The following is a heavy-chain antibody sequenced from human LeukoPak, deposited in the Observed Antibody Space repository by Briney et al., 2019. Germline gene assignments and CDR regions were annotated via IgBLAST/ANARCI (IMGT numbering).Heavy chain of an antibody. J-gene: IGHJ6*04. D-gene: IGHD2-2*01. V-gene: IGHV3-21*01. Sequence: GGSLRLSCAASGFTFSSYSMDWVRQAPGKGLEWVSSISSSSYIYYADSVKGRFTISRDNAKNSLYLQMNSLRAEDTAVYYCARDLQCQLPGMDVWGKGTTVTVSS. CDR2: ISSSSYI. CDR1: GFTFSSYS. CDR3: ARDLQCQLPGMDV.